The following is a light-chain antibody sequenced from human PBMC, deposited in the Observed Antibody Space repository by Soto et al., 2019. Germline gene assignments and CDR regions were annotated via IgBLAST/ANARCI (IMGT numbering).Light chain of an antibody. CDR3: QQYENLQMT. CDR2: DAS. V-gene: IGKV1-33*01. CDR1: QDISIY. J-gene: IGKJ4*01. Sequence: DIQLTQSPSSLSASVGDRVTITCQASQDISIYLNWYQKKAGGAPNLLIYDASKLKTGVPSRFTGNRCVKDFTCAINNLQPEDIATYYCQQYENLQMTVGRGTKVDIK.